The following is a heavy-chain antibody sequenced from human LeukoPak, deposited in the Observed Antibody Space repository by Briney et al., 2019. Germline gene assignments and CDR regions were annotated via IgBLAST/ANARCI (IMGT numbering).Heavy chain of an antibody. V-gene: IGHV1-2*02. J-gene: IGHJ5*02. CDR3: ARADRLHGGPYLIGP. D-gene: IGHD2-21*01. Sequence: ASVKVSCKTSGYSFTDYYMHWVRQAPGQGLEWMGWINPNSGGTSSAQKFQGRVTMTRDTSITTVYMEVSWLTSDDTTIYYCARADRLHGGPYLIGPWGQGTLVTVSS. CDR2: INPNSGGT. CDR1: GYSFTDYY.